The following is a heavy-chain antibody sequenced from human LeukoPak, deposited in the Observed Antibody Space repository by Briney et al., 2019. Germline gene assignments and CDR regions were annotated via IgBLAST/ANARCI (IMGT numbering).Heavy chain of an antibody. D-gene: IGHD2-2*01. J-gene: IGHJ4*02. Sequence: PGGSLRLSCAASGFTFVSYWMSWVRQVPGKGLEWVANIKKDGSEKYYADSVKGRFTISRDNSKNTLYLQMNSLRAEDTAVYYCARDRRCRSCSSPSCPDYWGQGTLVTVSS. CDR3: ARDRRCRSCSSPSCPDY. CDR1: GFTFVSYW. V-gene: IGHV3-7*01. CDR2: IKKDGSEK.